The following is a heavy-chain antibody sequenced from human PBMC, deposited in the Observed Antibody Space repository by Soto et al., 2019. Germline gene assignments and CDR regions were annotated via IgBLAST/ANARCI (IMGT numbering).Heavy chain of an antibody. CDR1: GFSFSAHG. Sequence: SCAASGFSFSAHGMHWVRQAPGKGLEWVAVISYDGINKDYADSVEGRLTISRDNSKNTLYLQLDSLRIDDTGIYYCAKDGGGGYQPPNYYYYGLDVWGQGTTVTVSS. J-gene: IGHJ6*02. D-gene: IGHD2-21*01. CDR3: AKDGGGGYQPPNYYYYGLDV. V-gene: IGHV3-30*18. CDR2: ISYDGINK.